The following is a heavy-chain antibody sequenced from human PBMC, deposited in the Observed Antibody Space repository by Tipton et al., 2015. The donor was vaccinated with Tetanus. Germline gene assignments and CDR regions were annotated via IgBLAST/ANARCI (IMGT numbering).Heavy chain of an antibody. CDR3: AGVTAQRTELYFEH. CDR2: VYYTGDT. CDR1: GGSLSSGTFY. D-gene: IGHD2-8*02. Sequence: TLSLTCTISGGSLSSGTFYWDWIRQPPGKGLEWVGYVYYTGDTNYNPSLKSRVTISMDRSENQISLKMTSVTAADTAVYYCAGVTAQRTELYFEHWGQGTQVTVSS. V-gene: IGHV4-61*01. J-gene: IGHJ1*01.